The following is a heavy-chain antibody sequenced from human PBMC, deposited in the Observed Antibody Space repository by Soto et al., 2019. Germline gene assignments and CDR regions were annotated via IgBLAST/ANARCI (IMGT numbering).Heavy chain of an antibody. V-gene: IGHV1-18*01. J-gene: IGHJ4*02. Sequence: QVQLVQSGAEVKKPGASVKVSCKASGYTFASYAISWMRQAPGQGLEWMGWISAYNGNTNYAQKLQGRVTMTTDPSTSTAYMELRSLRSHDTAVYYCARDPPPPDYWGQGTLVTVSS. CDR1: GYTFASYA. CDR3: ARDPPPPDY. CDR2: ISAYNGNT.